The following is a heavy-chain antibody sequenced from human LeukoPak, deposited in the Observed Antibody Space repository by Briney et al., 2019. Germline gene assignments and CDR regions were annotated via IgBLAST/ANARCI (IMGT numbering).Heavy chain of an antibody. V-gene: IGHV1-46*01. Sequence: ASVKVSCKASGYTFTSHYIHWVRQAPGQGLEWMGIINPTGGSTTYAQKFQGRVTMTRGTSTSTVYMELSSLRSEDTAVYYCARDLSGNKYGHFDYWGQGTLVTVSS. D-gene: IGHD1-26*01. J-gene: IGHJ4*02. CDR2: INPTGGST. CDR3: ARDLSGNKYGHFDY. CDR1: GYTFTSHY.